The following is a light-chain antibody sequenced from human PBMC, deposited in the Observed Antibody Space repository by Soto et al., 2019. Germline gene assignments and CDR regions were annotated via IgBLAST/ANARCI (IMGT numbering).Light chain of an antibody. J-gene: IGLJ1*01. V-gene: IGLV1-47*02. Sequence: VLTQPPSASGTPGQRVTISCSGSSSNIGSNYVYWYQQLPGTAPKLLIYSNNQRPSGAPDRFSGSKSGTSASLAISGLRSEDEADYYCAAWDDSLSGFYVFGTGTKVTVL. CDR2: SNN. CDR3: AAWDDSLSGFYV. CDR1: SSNIGSNY.